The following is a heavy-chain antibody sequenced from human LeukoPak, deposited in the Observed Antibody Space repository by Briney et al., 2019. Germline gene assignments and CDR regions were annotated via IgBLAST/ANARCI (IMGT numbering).Heavy chain of an antibody. CDR1: GYTFTTSH. V-gene: IGHV1-46*04. D-gene: IGHD3-22*01. CDR3: ARDGGDGSGYYYYDY. CDR2: IIPSGGST. J-gene: IGHJ4*02. Sequence: ASVKVSCKASGYTFTTSHMHWVRQAPGQGLEWMGIIIPSGGSTSYVQKLQGRVTMTSDTSTSTAYMELSSLKSEDTAVYYCARDGGDGSGYYYYDYWGQGTLVTDSS.